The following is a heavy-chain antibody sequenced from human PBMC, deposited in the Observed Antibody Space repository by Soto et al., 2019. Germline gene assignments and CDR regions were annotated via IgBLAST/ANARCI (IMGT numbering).Heavy chain of an antibody. D-gene: IGHD6-13*01. Sequence: ASMKVSYLASGYTFNAYAISCSREAAGTGRYGMGWISAYNGNTNYAQKLQGRVTMTTDTSTSTAYMELRSLRSDDTAVYYCARSEFIAASGNYWGQGTLDTVAS. CDR1: GYTFNAYA. J-gene: IGHJ4*02. V-gene: IGHV1-18*01. CDR3: ARSEFIAASGNY. CDR2: ISAYNGNT.